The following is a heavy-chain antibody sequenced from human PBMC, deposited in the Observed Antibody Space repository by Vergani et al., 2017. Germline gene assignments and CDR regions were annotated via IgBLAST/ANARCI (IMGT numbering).Heavy chain of an antibody. Sequence: EVQLLESGGRLVQPGGSLRLSCAASGFTFSSYAMSWVRQAPGKGLEWVSAISGSGGSTYYADSVKSRFTISRDNSKNTLYLQMNSLRAEDTAVYYCAKGQRGYSYGRLDYWGQGTLVTVSS. CDR3: AKGQRGYSYGRLDY. J-gene: IGHJ4*02. CDR1: GFTFSSYA. CDR2: ISGSGGST. V-gene: IGHV3-23*01. D-gene: IGHD5-18*01.